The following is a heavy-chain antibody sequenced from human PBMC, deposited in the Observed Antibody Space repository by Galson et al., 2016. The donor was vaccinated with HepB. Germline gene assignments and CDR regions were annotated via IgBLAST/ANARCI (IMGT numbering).Heavy chain of an antibody. CDR3: ARDRSLKNGDYEGDY. J-gene: IGHJ4*02. D-gene: IGHD4-17*01. Sequence: SLRLSCAASGFTFSLYAMQWVRQAPGKGLEWVAVISYDGSKKYYGDSVKGRFTICRDNSKNTLYLQMNSLRGEDTAVYYCARDRSLKNGDYEGDYWGQGTLVTVSS. CDR2: ISYDGSKK. CDR1: GFTFSLYA. V-gene: IGHV3-30-3*01.